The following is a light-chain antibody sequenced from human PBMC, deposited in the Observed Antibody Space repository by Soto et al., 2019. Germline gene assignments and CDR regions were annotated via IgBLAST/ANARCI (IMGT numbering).Light chain of an antibody. Sequence: DIQMTQSPSSLSASVGDRVTITCRASQGISNYLAWYQQKPGKVPKLLIYAASTLQSGVPSRFSGNGSGTDLTLTISSLQPEDVATYYCQKYNSATWTFGQGNKVEIK. CDR3: QKYNSATWT. J-gene: IGKJ1*01. CDR2: AAS. V-gene: IGKV1-27*01. CDR1: QGISNY.